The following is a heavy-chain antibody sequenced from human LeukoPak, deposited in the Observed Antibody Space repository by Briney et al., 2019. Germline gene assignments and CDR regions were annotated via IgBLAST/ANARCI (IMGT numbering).Heavy chain of an antibody. D-gene: IGHD6-13*01. J-gene: IGHJ4*02. CDR3: AKDAFSSSWINNGHLYFDY. Sequence: GGSLRLSCAASGFTFSSYWMSWVRQAPGKGLEWVANIKQDGSEKYYVDSVKGRFTISRDNAKNSLYLQMNSLRAEDTAVYYCAKDAFSSSWINNGHLYFDYWGQGTLVTVSS. CDR1: GFTFSSYW. V-gene: IGHV3-7*01. CDR2: IKQDGSEK.